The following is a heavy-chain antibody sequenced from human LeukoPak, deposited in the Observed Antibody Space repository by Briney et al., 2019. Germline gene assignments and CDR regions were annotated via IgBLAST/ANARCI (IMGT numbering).Heavy chain of an antibody. D-gene: IGHD3-10*01. CDR3: ARSPNSLYGSGSYFFDY. V-gene: IGHV4-59*06. CDR2: IYYSGST. J-gene: IGHJ4*02. Sequence: NPSETLSLTCTVSGGSISSYYWSWIRQHPGKGLERIGYIYYSGSTYYNPSLKSRVTISVDTSKNQFSLKLSSVTVADTAVYYCARSPNSLYGSGSYFFDYWGQGTLVTVSS. CDR1: GGSISSYY.